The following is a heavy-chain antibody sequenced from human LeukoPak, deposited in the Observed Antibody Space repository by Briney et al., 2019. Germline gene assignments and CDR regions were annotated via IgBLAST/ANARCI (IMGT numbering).Heavy chain of an antibody. V-gene: IGHV3-30-3*01. CDR3: AREGSVLRYFDWLYDYYGMDV. D-gene: IGHD3-9*01. J-gene: IGHJ6*02. CDR1: GFTFSSYA. CDR2: ISYDGSNK. Sequence: PGRSLRLSCAASGFTFSSYAMHWVRQAPGKGLEWVAVISYDGSNKYYADSVKGRFTISRDNSKNTLYLQMNSLRAEDTAVYYCAREGSVLRYFDWLYDYYGMDVWGQGTTVTVSS.